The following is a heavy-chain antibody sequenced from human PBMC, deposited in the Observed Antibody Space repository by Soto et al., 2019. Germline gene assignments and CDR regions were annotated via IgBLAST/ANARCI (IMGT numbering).Heavy chain of an antibody. D-gene: IGHD3-22*01. CDR2: IYYSGST. V-gene: IGHV4-39*01. J-gene: IGHJ5*02. CDR1: GGSISSSSYY. Sequence: SETLSLTCTVSGGSISSSSYYWGWIRQPPGKGLEWIGSIYYSGSTYYNPSLKSRVTISVDTSKNQFSLKLSSVTAADTAVYYCARHYINDPRIGTRRITMIYWFDPWGQGTLVTVSS. CDR3: ARHYINDPRIGTRRITMIYWFDP.